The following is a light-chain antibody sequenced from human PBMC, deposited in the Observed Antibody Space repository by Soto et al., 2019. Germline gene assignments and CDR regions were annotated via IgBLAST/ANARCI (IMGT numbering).Light chain of an antibody. CDR1: NSDVGSHNF. V-gene: IGLV2-23*01. Sequence: QSVLTQPASVSGSPGSSITISCTGTNSDVGSHNFVSWYQQYPGKAPKLLVYEASKRPSGLSNRFSGSKSGNTASLTISGLQAEDEADYYCCSLTNGATWVFGGGTKLSVL. J-gene: IGLJ3*02. CDR2: EAS. CDR3: CSLTNGATWV.